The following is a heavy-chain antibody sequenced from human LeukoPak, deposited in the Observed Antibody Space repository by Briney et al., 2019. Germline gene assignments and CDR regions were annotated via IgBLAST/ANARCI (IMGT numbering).Heavy chain of an antibody. D-gene: IGHD2-2*02. V-gene: IGHV3-23*01. CDR2: ISGSGGST. J-gene: IGHJ4*02. CDR1: GFTFSSYA. Sequence: GGSLRLSCAASGFTFSSYAMSWVRRAPGRGLEWVSTISGSGGSTYYADSVKGRFTISRDNSKNTLYLQMNSLRPEDTAVYYCPKGCASTSCYTSEYWGQGTPVTVSS. CDR3: PKGCASTSCYTSEY.